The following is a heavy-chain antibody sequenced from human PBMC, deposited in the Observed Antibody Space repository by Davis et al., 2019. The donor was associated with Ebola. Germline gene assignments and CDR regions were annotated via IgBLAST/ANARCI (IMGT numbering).Heavy chain of an antibody. CDR1: GYSFTSYW. V-gene: IGHV5-51*01. D-gene: IGHD6-13*01. CDR3: ARVYRRNWYGFDY. J-gene: IGHJ4*02. Sequence: GESLKSCCKGSGYSFTSYWIGWVRQVPGKCLEWMGIIYPGDSDTSYSPSYQGQVTISADKSISTAYLQWSSLKASDTTKYYCARVYRRNWYGFDYWGQGTLVTVSS. CDR2: IYPGDSDT.